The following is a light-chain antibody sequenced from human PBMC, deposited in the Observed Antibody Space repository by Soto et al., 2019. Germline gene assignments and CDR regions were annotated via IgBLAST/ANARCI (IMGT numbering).Light chain of an antibody. CDR1: QGISTY. CDR3: QQSYRTPYT. J-gene: IGKJ2*01. Sequence: DIQMTQSPSSLSASVGDRVTITCRASQGISTYLFWYQQRQGKAPKLLMYAASNLVSGVPSRFSGSGSGTEFTLTISSLQPEDFATYYCQQSYRTPYTFGQGTKLETK. V-gene: IGKV1-39*01. CDR2: AAS.